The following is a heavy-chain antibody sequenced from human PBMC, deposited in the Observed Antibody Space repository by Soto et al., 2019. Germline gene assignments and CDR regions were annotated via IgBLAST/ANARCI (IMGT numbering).Heavy chain of an antibody. V-gene: IGHV4-39*07. D-gene: IGHD1-26*01. J-gene: IGHJ4*02. CDR1: GASMSSGGYI. Sequence: SETLSLTCTVSGASMSSGGYIWTWIRQTPGKGLQWIGQINHSGSASYNPSLKSRVTISVHTPNSQFSLELSSVTAADTAVYYCARGLITGSHYSGGWYYFDSWGQGTQVTVSS. CDR2: INHSGSA. CDR3: ARGLITGSHYSGGWYYFDS.